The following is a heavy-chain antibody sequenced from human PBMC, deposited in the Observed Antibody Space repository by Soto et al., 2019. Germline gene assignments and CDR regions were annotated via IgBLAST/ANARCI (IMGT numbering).Heavy chain of an antibody. V-gene: IGHV5-51*01. CDR2: IYPSDSDT. J-gene: IGHJ5*02. CDR3: ARQDYYDTLPKGFDP. CDR1: GYRFTNYW. D-gene: IGHD3-22*01. Sequence: GESLKISCKGSGYRFTNYWIAWVRQMPGKGLEWMGIIYPSDSDTKYSPSFQGQVTISVDKSINTAYLQWSGLKASDTAMYYCARQDYYDTLPKGFDPWGQGTLVTVSS.